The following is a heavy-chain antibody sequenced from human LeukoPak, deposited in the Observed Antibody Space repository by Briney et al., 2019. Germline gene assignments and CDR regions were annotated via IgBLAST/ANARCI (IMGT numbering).Heavy chain of an antibody. D-gene: IGHD2-21*02. CDR2: IYYSGST. CDR3: ARAEDCGGDCYSYWFDP. J-gene: IGHJ5*02. V-gene: IGHV4-31*03. Sequence: PSETLSLTCTVSGGSISSGGYYWSWIRQHPGKGLEWIGYIYYSGSTYYNPSLKSRVTISVDTSKNQFSLKLSSVTAADTAVYYCARAEDCGGDCYSYWFDPWGQGTLVTVSS. CDR1: GGSISSGGYY.